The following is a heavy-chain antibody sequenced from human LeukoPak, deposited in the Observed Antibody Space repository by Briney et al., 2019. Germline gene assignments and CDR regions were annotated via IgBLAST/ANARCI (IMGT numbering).Heavy chain of an antibody. D-gene: IGHD3-3*01. Sequence: PGGSLRLSCAASGFTFSSYWMSWVRQAPGKGLEWVSYISSSGSTIYYADSVKGRFTISRGNAKNSLYLQMNSLSAEDTAVYYCARDLRVLRFLEWPTGWGQGTLVTVSS. CDR2: ISSSGSTI. CDR1: GFTFSSYW. V-gene: IGHV3-48*04. CDR3: ARDLRVLRFLEWPTG. J-gene: IGHJ4*02.